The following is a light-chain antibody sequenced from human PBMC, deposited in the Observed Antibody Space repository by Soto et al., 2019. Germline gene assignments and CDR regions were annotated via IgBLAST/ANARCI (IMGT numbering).Light chain of an antibody. J-gene: IGLJ1*01. CDR1: SSNIGAGYE. CDR2: EYN. CDR3: QSYDSSLGGYV. V-gene: IGLV1-40*01. Sequence: QSVLTQPPSVSVAPGQRVTISCTGSSSNIGAGYEAHWYQQVPGTAPKPLIYEYNNRPSGVPDRSSVSKSGTSASLAITGLQAEDEAEYYCQSYDSSLGGYVFGPGTKVTVL.